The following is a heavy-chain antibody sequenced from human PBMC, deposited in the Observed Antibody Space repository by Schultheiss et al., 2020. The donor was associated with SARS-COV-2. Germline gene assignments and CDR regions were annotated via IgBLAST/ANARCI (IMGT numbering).Heavy chain of an antibody. J-gene: IGHJ4*02. CDR1: GFTFSSYG. D-gene: IGHD6-19*01. CDR3: ARGGITVAGGNDY. Sequence: GGSLRLSCAASGFTFSSYGMHWVRQAPGKGLEWVAVISYDGSNKYYADSVKGRFTISRDNSKNTLYLQMNSLRAEDTAVYYCARGGITVAGGNDYWGQGTLVTVSS. CDR2: ISYDGSNK. V-gene: IGHV3-30*03.